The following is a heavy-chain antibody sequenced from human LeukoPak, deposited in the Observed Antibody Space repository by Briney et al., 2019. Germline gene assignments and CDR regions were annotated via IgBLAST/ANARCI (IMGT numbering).Heavy chain of an antibody. Sequence: SVKVSCKASGYTFTSYDINWVRQATGQGLEWMGWMNPNSANTGYAQKYQGRVTMTRNTSISTAYMELSSLRSEDTAVYYCARIMVRGVRPFGYWGQGTLVTVSS. CDR3: ARIMVRGVRPFGY. CDR2: MNPNSANT. J-gene: IGHJ4*02. V-gene: IGHV1-8*01. CDR1: GYTFTSYD. D-gene: IGHD3-10*01.